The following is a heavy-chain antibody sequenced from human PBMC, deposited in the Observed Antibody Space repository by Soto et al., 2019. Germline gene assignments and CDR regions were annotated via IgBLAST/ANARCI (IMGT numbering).Heavy chain of an antibody. CDR3: ARAYDYDSSGYYGVSDH. CDR2: INPNSGGT. CDR1: GYTFTGYY. D-gene: IGHD3-22*01. Sequence: ASVKVSCTSSGYTFTGYYMHWVRQAPGQGLEWMGWINPNSGGTNYAQKFQGWVTMTRDTSISTAYMELSRLRSDDTAVYYCARAYDYDSSGYYGVSDHWVQGTL. V-gene: IGHV1-2*04. J-gene: IGHJ4*02.